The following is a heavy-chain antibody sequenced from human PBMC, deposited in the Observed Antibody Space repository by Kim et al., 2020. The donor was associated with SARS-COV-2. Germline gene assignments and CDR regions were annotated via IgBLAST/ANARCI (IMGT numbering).Heavy chain of an antibody. CDR2: VST. V-gene: IGHV4-34*01. CDR3: ARGAPGH. Sequence: VSTNYNPSLKSRVSMSVDTSKNQFSLRLTSVTAADTAVYYCARGAPGHWGQGTLVTVSS. J-gene: IGHJ1*01.